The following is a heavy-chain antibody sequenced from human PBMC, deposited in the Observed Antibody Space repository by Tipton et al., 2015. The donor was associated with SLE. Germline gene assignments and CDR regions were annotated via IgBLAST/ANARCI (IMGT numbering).Heavy chain of an antibody. CDR1: GYSISSGCY. D-gene: IGHD7-27*01. Sequence: TLSLTCAVSGYSISSGCYWGWVRQPPGKGLEWIGSIYHSGSTYYNPSLKSRVTMSVDTSKNHFSLKLSSVTAADTAVYYCARESGDTGYWGQGTLVTASS. CDR3: ARESGDTGY. CDR2: IYHSGST. V-gene: IGHV4-38-2*02. J-gene: IGHJ4*02.